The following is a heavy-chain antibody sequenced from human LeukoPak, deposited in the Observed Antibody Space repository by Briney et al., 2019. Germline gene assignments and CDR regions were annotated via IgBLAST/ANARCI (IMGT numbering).Heavy chain of an antibody. CDR3: ALYYYDSSGYYPFDY. D-gene: IGHD3-22*01. J-gene: IGHJ4*02. CDR2: TIPIFGTA. V-gene: IGHV1-69*01. Sequence: SVKVSCKASGGTFSSYAISWVRQAPGQGLEWMGGTIPIFGTANYAQKFQGRVTITADESTSTAYMELSSLRSEDTAVYYCALYYYDSSGYYPFDYWGQGTLVTVSS. CDR1: GGTFSSYA.